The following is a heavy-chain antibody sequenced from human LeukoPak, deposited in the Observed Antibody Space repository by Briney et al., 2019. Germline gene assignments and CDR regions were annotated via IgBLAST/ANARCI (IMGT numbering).Heavy chain of an antibody. Sequence: SSETLSLTCTVSGGSISSYYWSWIRQPPGKGLEGIGYIYYSGSTNYNPSLKSRVTISVDTSKNQFSLKLSSVTAADTAVYYCARHEVSGWYGGFLDYWGQGTLVTVSS. J-gene: IGHJ4*02. CDR2: IYYSGST. CDR3: ARHEVSGWYGGFLDY. V-gene: IGHV4-59*08. CDR1: GGSISSYY. D-gene: IGHD6-19*01.